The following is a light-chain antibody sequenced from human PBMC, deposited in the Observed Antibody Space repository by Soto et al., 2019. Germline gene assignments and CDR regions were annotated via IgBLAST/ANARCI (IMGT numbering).Light chain of an antibody. Sequence: QTVLTQSSSASASLGSSVKLTCTLSSGHSSYIIAWHQQQPGKAPRYLMKLEGSGSYNKGSGVPDRFSGSSSGADRYLTISNLQSEDEADYYCCSYAGNYTLLFGGGTKVTVL. CDR1: SGHSSYI. CDR2: LEGSGSY. CDR3: CSYAGNYTLL. V-gene: IGLV4-60*03. J-gene: IGLJ2*01.